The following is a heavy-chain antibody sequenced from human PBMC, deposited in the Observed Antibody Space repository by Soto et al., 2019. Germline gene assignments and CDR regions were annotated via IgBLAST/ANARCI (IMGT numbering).Heavy chain of an antibody. V-gene: IGHV1-3*01. CDR3: AKGYCSSTSCSSIDY. CDR1: GYTFTRYA. CDR2: INAGNGNT. Sequence: ASVTGSCKASGYTFTRYAMHWVRQAPGQRLEWMGWINAGNGNTKYSQKFQGRVTITRDTSASTAYMELSSLRSEDTAVYYCAKGYCSSTSCSSIDYWGQGTLVTVS. D-gene: IGHD2-2*01. J-gene: IGHJ4*02.